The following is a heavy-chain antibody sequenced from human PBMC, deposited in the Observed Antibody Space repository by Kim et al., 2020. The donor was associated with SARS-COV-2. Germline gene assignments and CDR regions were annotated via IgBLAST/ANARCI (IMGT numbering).Heavy chain of an antibody. Sequence: GGSLRLSCAAAGFRFSDFAMHWVRQAPGKGLEWVAIIWHDGSNKFYVDSVKGRFTISRDNSKNMLYLQMNSLRPDDTAIYYCVRAGIQLGYDYWGQGTL. V-gene: IGHV3-33*01. J-gene: IGHJ4*02. CDR3: VRAGIQLGYDY. CDR2: IWHDGSNK. D-gene: IGHD5-18*01. CDR1: GFRFSDFA.